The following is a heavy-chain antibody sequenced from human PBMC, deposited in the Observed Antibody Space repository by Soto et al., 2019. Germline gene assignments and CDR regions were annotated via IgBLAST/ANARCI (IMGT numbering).Heavy chain of an antibody. D-gene: IGHD2-15*01. CDR3: ARAGCDGGTCYTLVGLRYGMDV. V-gene: IGHV3-30-3*01. CDR1: GFTFSNYA. CDR2: ISYDGNNK. Sequence: QVQLVESGGGVVQPGRSLRLSCAASGFTFSNYAMYWVRQAPGKGLEWVAVISYDGNNKYYADSVKGRFTISRDISKNPLYLQMNSLRAEDTAVYYCARAGCDGGTCYTLVGLRYGMDVWGQGTTVTVSS. J-gene: IGHJ6*02.